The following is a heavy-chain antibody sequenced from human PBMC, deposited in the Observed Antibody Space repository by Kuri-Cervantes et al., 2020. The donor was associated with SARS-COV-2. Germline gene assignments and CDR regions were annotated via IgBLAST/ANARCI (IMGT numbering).Heavy chain of an antibody. J-gene: IGHJ4*02. Sequence: GESLKISCAASGFTVSSNYMSWVRQAPGKGLEWVSAISGSGGSTYYADSVKGRFTISRDDATTSLHLQMNSLRAEDTAVYYCARDLEPAAMLGRPLSYWGQGTLVTVSS. CDR2: ISGSGGST. D-gene: IGHD2-2*01. CDR3: ARDLEPAAMLGRPLSY. V-gene: IGHV3-11*04. CDR1: GFTVSSNY.